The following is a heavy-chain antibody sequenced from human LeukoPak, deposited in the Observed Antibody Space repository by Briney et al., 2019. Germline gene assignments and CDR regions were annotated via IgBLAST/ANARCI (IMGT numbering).Heavy chain of an antibody. Sequence: ASVRVSFTASVYTFITVYIHWARQAPGPGPGRLGVNRPTGDTTSYAQDLQGRVTMTRDTSTSTVYMELSSLTFEDTAMYYCARDNSRWSFDSWGQGTLVTVSS. CDR3: ARDNSRWSFDS. CDR1: VYTFITVY. CDR2: NRPTGDTT. J-gene: IGHJ4*02. D-gene: IGHD2-15*01. V-gene: IGHV1-46*04.